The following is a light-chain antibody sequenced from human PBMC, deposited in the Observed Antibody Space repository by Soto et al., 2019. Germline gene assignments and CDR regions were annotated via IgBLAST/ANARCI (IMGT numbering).Light chain of an antibody. J-gene: IGLJ2*01. CDR3: NSYTSTTGLV. Sequence: QSALTQPASVSGSPGQSITISCTGTSSDIGRYNYVSWYQQHPDKAPKLIIYEVTYRPSGVSDRFSGSKSGNTASLTISGLQAEDEAIYFCNSYTSTTGLVFGGGTPLTVL. CDR2: EVT. V-gene: IGLV2-14*01. CDR1: SSDIGRYNY.